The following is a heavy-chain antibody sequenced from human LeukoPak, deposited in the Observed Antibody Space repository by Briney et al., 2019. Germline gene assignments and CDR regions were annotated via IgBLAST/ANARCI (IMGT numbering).Heavy chain of an antibody. V-gene: IGHV3-53*01. CDR2: IYSGGGT. CDR3: ATTATAGTFAFDI. D-gene: IGHD6-13*01. CDR1: GFTVSSNY. J-gene: IGHJ3*02. Sequence: GGSLRLSCAASGFTVSSNYMSWVRQAPGKGLEWVSVIYSGGGTYYADSVKGRFTVPRDNSKNTLYLQMNSLRAEDTAVYYCATTATAGTFAFDIWGQGTMVTVSS.